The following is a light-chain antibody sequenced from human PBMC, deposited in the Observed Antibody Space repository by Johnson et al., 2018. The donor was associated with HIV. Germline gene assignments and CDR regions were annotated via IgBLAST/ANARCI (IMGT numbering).Light chain of an antibody. V-gene: IGLV1-51*02. Sequence: QSVLTQPPSASGTPGQRVTISCSGSSSNIGSNTVNWYQQLPGTAPKLLIYENNKRPSGIPDRFSGSKSGTSATLGITGLQTGDEADYYCGTWDSSLSAAGVFGTGTKVTIL. CDR1: SSNIGSNT. CDR3: GTWDSSLSAAGV. CDR2: ENN. J-gene: IGLJ1*01.